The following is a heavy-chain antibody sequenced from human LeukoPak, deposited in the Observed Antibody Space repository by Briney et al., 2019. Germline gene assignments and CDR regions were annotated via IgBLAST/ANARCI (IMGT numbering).Heavy chain of an antibody. CDR1: GFTFSSYW. J-gene: IGHJ4*02. CDR2: IKQDGSEK. Sequence: GGSLRLSCAASGFTFSSYWMSWVRQAPGKGLEWVANIKQDGSEKYYVDSVKGRFTISRDDSKNTLYLQMNSLRAEDTAVYYCAKDNPAYCGGDCYFGVDYWGQGTLVTVSS. V-gene: IGHV3-7*01. CDR3: AKDNPAYCGGDCYFGVDY. D-gene: IGHD2-21*02.